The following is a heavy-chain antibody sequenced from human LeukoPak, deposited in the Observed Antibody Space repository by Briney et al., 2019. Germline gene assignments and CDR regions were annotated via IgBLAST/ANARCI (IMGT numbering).Heavy chain of an antibody. CDR2: ISPNSGGT. V-gene: IGHV1-2*02. Sequence: ASVKVSCKASGYTFTSYDISWVRQAPGQGLEWMGWISPNSGGTNYAQKFQGRVTMTRDTSISTAYMDLNRLRSDDTAVYYCARVVAVTGTPVYYMDVWGKGTTVTVSS. J-gene: IGHJ6*03. D-gene: IGHD6-19*01. CDR3: ARVVAVTGTPVYYMDV. CDR1: GYTFTSYD.